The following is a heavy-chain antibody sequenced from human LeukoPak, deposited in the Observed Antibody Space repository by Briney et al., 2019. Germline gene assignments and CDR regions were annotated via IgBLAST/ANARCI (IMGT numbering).Heavy chain of an antibody. J-gene: IGHJ4*02. CDR2: IKEDGSEK. D-gene: IGHD1-26*01. Sequence: GGSLRLSCAASGFTFSSYWMTWVRQAPGKGLEGVANIKEDGSEKHYVDSVKGRFTISRDNAKNSLFLEMNSLRVEDTAVYYCARAASGSYRLYFDYWGQGTLVTVSS. V-gene: IGHV3-7*01. CDR3: ARAASGSYRLYFDY. CDR1: GFTFSSYW.